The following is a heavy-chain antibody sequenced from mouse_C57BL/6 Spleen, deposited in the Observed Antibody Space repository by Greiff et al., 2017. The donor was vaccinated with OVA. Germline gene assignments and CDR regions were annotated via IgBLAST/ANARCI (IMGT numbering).Heavy chain of an antibody. J-gene: IGHJ2*01. CDR3: ARGVITTVVAFDY. D-gene: IGHD1-1*01. V-gene: IGHV1-4*01. CDR1: GYTFTSYT. CDR2: INPSSGYT. Sequence: QVHVKQSGAELARPGASVKMSCKASGYTFTSYTMHWVKQRPGQGLEWIGYINPSSGYTKYNQKFKDKATLTADKSSSTAYMQLSSLTSEDSAVYYCARGVITTVVAFDYWGQGTTLTVSS.